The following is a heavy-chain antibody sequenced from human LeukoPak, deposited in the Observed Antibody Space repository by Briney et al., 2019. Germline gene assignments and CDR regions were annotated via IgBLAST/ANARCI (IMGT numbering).Heavy chain of an antibody. CDR1: GFTFSRYW. Sequence: GGSLRLSCAASGFTFSRYWMHWVRQAPGKGLVWVSRINSDESTISYADSVKGRFTISRDNSKNTLYLQMNSLRAEDTAVYYCAKGPNYDILTGWRKTHNAFDLWGQGTMVTVSS. D-gene: IGHD3-9*01. J-gene: IGHJ3*01. CDR3: AKGPNYDILTGWRKTHNAFDL. V-gene: IGHV3-74*01. CDR2: INSDESTI.